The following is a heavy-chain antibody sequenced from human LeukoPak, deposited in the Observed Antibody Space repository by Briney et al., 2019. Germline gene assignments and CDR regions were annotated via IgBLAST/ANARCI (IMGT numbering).Heavy chain of an antibody. V-gene: IGHV3-33*06. Sequence: PGRSLRLSCAASGFTFSSYGMHWVRQAPGKGLEWVAVIWYDGSNKHYADSVKGQFTISRDNSKNTLYLQMNSLRAEDTAVYYCAKVPVFSLTISEVVTDDAFDIWGQGTIVTVSS. J-gene: IGHJ3*02. CDR1: GFTFSSYG. D-gene: IGHD3-3*01. CDR3: AKVPVFSLTISEVVTDDAFDI. CDR2: IWYDGSNK.